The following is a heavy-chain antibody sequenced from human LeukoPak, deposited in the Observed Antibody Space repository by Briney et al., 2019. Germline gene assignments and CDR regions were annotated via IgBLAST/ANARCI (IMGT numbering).Heavy chain of an antibody. Sequence: SETVSLTCTVSGGSISSGSYYWSWIRQPAGKGLEWIGRIYTSGSTNYNPSLKSRVTISVDTSNNQFSLKLSSVTAADTAVYYCASGIAAAGDYYYGMDVWGQGTTVTVSS. D-gene: IGHD6-13*01. CDR2: IYTSGST. V-gene: IGHV4-61*02. J-gene: IGHJ6*02. CDR3: ASGIAAAGDYYYGMDV. CDR1: GGSISSGSYY.